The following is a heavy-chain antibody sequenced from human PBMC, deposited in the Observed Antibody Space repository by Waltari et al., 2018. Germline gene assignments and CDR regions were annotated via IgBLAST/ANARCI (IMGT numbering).Heavy chain of an antibody. V-gene: IGHV4-39*02. CDR1: GGSIVISNHY. D-gene: IGHD2-2*01. CDR2: IYYSGTI. Sequence: QLQLQESGPGLLRPSETLSLTCSVSGGSIVISNHYWAWIRQTPGKGLEWIAIIYYSGTIYYNPSLSRRVTISVDTSNNRCFLNLSSVTAADTAVYYCARTGGVPAAIQNDAFDIWGKGTTVIVSS. CDR3: ARTGGVPAAIQNDAFDI. J-gene: IGHJ3*02.